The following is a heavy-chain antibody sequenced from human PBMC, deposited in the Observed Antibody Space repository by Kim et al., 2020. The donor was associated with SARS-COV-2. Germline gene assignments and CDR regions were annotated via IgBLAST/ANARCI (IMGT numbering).Heavy chain of an antibody. J-gene: IGHJ4*02. CDR3: AKVGGHSPIWSGYFLGY. V-gene: IGHV3-23*01. Sequence: SGKGRFTIARDNSKNTLYLQMNSLRAEDTAVYYCAKVGGHSPIWSGYFLGYWGQGTLVTVSS. D-gene: IGHD3-3*01.